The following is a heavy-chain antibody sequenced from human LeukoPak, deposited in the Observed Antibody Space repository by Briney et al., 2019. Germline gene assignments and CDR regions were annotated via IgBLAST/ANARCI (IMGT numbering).Heavy chain of an antibody. V-gene: IGHV3-30-3*01. J-gene: IGHJ4*02. D-gene: IGHD6-19*01. CDR2: ISFDGSNK. CDR1: GFIFSSYA. CDR3: ARQVAGLDY. Sequence: GGSLRLSCAASGFIFSSYAVHWVRQAPGKGLEWVAFISFDGSNKYYADSVKSRFTISRDNSKNTLHLQMNSLRAEDTAVYYCARQVAGLDYWGQGTLVTVSS.